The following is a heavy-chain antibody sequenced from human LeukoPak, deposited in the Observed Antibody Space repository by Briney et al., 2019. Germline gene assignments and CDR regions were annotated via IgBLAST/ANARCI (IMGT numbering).Heavy chain of an antibody. CDR1: GFTFSSYS. Sequence: GGSLRLSCAASGFTFSSYSMNWVRQAPGKGLEWVSSISSSSSYIYYADSVKGRLTIPRDNAKNSLYLQMNSLRAEDTAVYYCAREGPAYGMDVWGQGATVTVSS. J-gene: IGHJ6*02. CDR3: AREGPAYGMDV. CDR2: ISSSSSYI. V-gene: IGHV3-21*01.